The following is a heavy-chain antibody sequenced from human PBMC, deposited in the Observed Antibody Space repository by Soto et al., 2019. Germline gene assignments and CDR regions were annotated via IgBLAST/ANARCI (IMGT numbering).Heavy chain of an antibody. CDR3: ARLRKVRGVIDYYYYGMDV. D-gene: IGHD3-10*01. CDR2: INHRGST. CDR1: GGSFSRYY. J-gene: IGHJ6*02. V-gene: IGHV4-34*01. Sequence: QVQLQQWGAGLLKPSETLSLTCAVYGGSFSRYYWSWIRQPPGKGLEWIGEINHRGSTNYNPSLKSRVTISVDTSKNQFSLKLSSVTAADTAVYYCARLRKVRGVIDYYYYGMDVWGQGTTVTVSS.